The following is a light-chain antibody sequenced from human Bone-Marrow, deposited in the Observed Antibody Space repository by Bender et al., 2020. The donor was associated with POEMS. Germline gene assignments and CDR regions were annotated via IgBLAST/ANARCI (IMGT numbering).Light chain of an antibody. CDR2: YDD. V-gene: IGLV1-36*01. J-gene: IGLJ3*02. CDR1: SSNIGNHG. CDR3: SAWADILSGWV. Sequence: QSVVTQPPSLSEAPRQRVTISCSGSSSNIGNHGVNWYQQLPGEAPKLLIYYDDLLTPGVSDRFSASQSGTSDSLAISELQYKDEALYYCSAWADILSGWVCGRGTKLTVL.